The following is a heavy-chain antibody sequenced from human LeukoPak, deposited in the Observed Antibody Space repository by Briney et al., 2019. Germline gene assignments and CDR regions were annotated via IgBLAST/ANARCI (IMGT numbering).Heavy chain of an antibody. Sequence: GGSLRLSCAASGFTFSDYYMAWIRQAPGKGLEWISYITDSGSNTYYADSVKGRFTISRDNARNSLYLQMNSLRAEDMAVYYCARDLAVAGYWGQGTVVAVSS. V-gene: IGHV3-11*01. CDR1: GFTFSDYY. J-gene: IGHJ4*02. CDR2: ITDSGSNT. D-gene: IGHD6-19*01. CDR3: ARDLAVAGY.